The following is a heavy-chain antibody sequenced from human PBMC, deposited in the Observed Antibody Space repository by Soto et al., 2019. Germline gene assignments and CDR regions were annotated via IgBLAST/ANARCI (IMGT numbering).Heavy chain of an antibody. V-gene: IGHV4-59*01. CDR2: IHYSGTT. Sequence: SETLSLTCTVSGTSISSYYWSWIRQPPGKGLEWIANIHYSGTTNYNPSLASRVTLSVDTSKNQFSLKMTSVTAADRAMYFCARYNSYYLEDWGRKTLVTVYS. CDR3: ARYNSYYLED. J-gene: IGHJ4*02. D-gene: IGHD3-16*01. CDR1: GTSISSYY.